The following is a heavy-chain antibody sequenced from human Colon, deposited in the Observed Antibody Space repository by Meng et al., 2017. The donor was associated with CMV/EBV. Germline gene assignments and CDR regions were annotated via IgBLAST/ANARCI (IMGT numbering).Heavy chain of an antibody. CDR1: GFTFSSYS. D-gene: IGHD2-2*01. Sequence: GESLKISCAASGFTFSSYSMNWVRQAPGKGLEWVSSISSSSSYIYYADSVKGRFTISRDNAKNSLYLQMNSLRAEDTAVYYCARDRGEPAASNYGMDVWGEGTTVTVSS. CDR3: ARDRGEPAASNYGMDV. J-gene: IGHJ6*04. V-gene: IGHV3-21*01. CDR2: ISSSSSYI.